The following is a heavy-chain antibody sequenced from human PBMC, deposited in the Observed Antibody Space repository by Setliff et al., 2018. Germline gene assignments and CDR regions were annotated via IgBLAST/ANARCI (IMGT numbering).Heavy chain of an antibody. Sequence: GGSLRLSCAASGFTFSSYWMSWVRQAPGKGLEWVANIKQDGSEKYYVDSVKGRFTISRDNAKNSLYLQMDSLRAEDTAVYYCAKGGTTITIFGVVITDAFDIWGQGTMVTVSS. CDR1: GFTFSSYW. CDR3: AKGGTTITIFGVVITDAFDI. D-gene: IGHD3-3*01. CDR2: IKQDGSEK. V-gene: IGHV3-7*03. J-gene: IGHJ3*02.